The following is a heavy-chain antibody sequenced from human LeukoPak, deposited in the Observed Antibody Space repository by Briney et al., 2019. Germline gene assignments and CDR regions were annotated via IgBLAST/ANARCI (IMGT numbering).Heavy chain of an antibody. CDR1: GFTFSSYA. CDR2: ISYDGSNK. V-gene: IGHV3-30-3*01. D-gene: IGHD4-17*01. Sequence: GSLLLSCAASGFTFSSYAMHWVRQAPGKGLEWVAVISYDGSNKYYADSVKGRFTISRDNSKNTLYLQMNSLRAEDTAVYYCARGRYGDYWGQGTLVTVSS. J-gene: IGHJ4*02. CDR3: ARGRYGDY.